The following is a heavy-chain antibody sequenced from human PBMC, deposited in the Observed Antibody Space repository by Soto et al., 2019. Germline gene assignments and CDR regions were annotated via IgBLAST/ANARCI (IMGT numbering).Heavy chain of an antibody. CDR1: GGSISSGGYY. CDR2: IYYSGST. CDR3: ARVRADCSGGSCYSSYFDY. V-gene: IGHV4-31*03. J-gene: IGHJ4*02. D-gene: IGHD2-15*01. Sequence: QVQLQESGPGLVKPSQTLSLTCTVSGGSISSGGYYWSWIRQHPGKGLEWIGYIYYSGSTYYNPSRESRVTRSVDTSNNQFSLKLSSVTVADTAVYYCARVRADCSGGSCYSSYFDYWGQGTLVTVSS.